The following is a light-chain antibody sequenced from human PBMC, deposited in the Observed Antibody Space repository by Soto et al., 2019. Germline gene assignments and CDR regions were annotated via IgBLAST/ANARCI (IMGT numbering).Light chain of an antibody. Sequence: DIQDAETTSPLSASGVGRVTGTCRASQRITGWLAWYQQKPGKGPQLLIYDASSLKSGVPPRFSGSGSGTEFTLTISNLQPDDFATYYCQQYDNDSTFGQGTTVDI. J-gene: IGKJ1*01. CDR1: QRITGW. CDR3: QQYDNDST. CDR2: DAS. V-gene: IGKV1-5*01.